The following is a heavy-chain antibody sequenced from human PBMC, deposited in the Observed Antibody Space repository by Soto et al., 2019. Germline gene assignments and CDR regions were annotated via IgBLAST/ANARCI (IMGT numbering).Heavy chain of an antibody. CDR3: AGMPSTSRLRFDP. CDR2: IYQSGVT. CDR1: GDSYSISTYS. Sequence: PSETLSLTCNMSGDSYSISTYSWSWIRQPPGKALQWIGFIYQSGVTSYNPSLASRVSISLDRYNNQCSLKLKSVTAADTAVYFCAGMPSTSRLRFDPGGPGTLVKVS. J-gene: IGHJ5*02. V-gene: IGHV4-30-2*01. D-gene: IGHD2-2*01.